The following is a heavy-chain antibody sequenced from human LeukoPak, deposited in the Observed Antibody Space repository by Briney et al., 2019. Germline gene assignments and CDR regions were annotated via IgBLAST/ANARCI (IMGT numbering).Heavy chain of an antibody. Sequence: SVKVSCKASGFTFTSSAMQWVRQARGQRLEWIGWIVVGSGNTNYAQKFQERVTITRDMSTSTAYMEPSSLRSVDTAVYYCAAGAAATTVTADWGQGTLVTVSS. V-gene: IGHV1-58*02. CDR2: IVVGSGNT. CDR1: GFTFTSSA. J-gene: IGHJ4*02. CDR3: AAGAAATTVTAD. D-gene: IGHD4-17*01.